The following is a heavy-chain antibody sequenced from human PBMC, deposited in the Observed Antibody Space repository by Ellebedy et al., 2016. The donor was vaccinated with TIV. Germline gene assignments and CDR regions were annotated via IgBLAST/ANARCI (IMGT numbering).Heavy chain of an antibody. Sequence: AASVKVSCKASGYTFNTYGISWARQAPGQGLEWMGWRSAYNGYTSYSQKVQGRVIMTTDASTNTVYMELRSLRSDDTAMYYCARDREYYGSGSYPFDYWGQGTLVTVSS. CDR1: GYTFNTYG. CDR3: ARDREYYGSGSYPFDY. D-gene: IGHD3-10*01. V-gene: IGHV1-18*01. J-gene: IGHJ4*02. CDR2: RSAYNGYT.